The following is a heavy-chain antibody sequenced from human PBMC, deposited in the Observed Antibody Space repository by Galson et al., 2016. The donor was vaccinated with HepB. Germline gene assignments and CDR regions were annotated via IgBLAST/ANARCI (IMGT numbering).Heavy chain of an antibody. D-gene: IGHD7-27*01. CDR1: GFTLSSSS. CDR2: INTSGFYK. Sequence: SLRLSCAVSGFTLSSSSINWVRQAPGKGLEWVSYINTSGFYKYYADSVKGRFTISRDSAKNSVFLQMNSLRVEDTAVYFCARDPNWGWFDSWGQGTLVTVSS. J-gene: IGHJ5*01. CDR3: ARDPNWGWFDS. V-gene: IGHV3-21*01.